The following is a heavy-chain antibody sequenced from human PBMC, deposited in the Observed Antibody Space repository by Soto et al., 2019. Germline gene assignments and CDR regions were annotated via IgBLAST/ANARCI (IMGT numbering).Heavy chain of an antibody. D-gene: IGHD3-10*01. CDR1: GFTFSSYW. J-gene: IGHJ4*02. CDR2: INSDGSST. CDR3: AREAYYYGSGRTPGY. Sequence: PGGSLRLSCAASGFTFSSYWMHWVRQVPGKGLVWVSRINSDGSSTSYADSVKGRFTISRDNAKNTLYLQMNSLRAEDTAVYYCAREAYYYGSGRTPGYWGQGTLVTVSS. V-gene: IGHV3-74*01.